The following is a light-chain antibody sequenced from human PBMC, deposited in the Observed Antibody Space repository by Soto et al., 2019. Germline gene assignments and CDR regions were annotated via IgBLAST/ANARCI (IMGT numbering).Light chain of an antibody. J-gene: IGKJ5*01. CDR2: GAS. CDR1: QSVSSSY. V-gene: IGKV3-20*01. Sequence: EIVFTQSPGTLSLSTGERATLSCRASQSVSSSYLAWYQQKPGQAPRLLIYGASSRPTGIPDRFSGSGSGTDFTLTISRLEPEDFAVYYCQQYGSSSTFGQGTRLEI. CDR3: QQYGSSST.